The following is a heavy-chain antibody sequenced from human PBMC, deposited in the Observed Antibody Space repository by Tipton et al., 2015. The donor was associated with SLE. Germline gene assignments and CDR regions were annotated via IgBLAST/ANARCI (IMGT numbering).Heavy chain of an antibody. CDR1: GDSISGQY. J-gene: IGHJ4*02. CDR3: ANQNWNYYF. V-gene: IGHV4-34*01. CDR2: VSHRGTT. Sequence: LRLSCTVSGDSISGQYWSWIRQPPGKGLEWIGEVSHRGTTNYNPSLDSRVTISLDRFNNQFTLKMTSVTAADTAVYYCANQNWNYYFWGQGNLVTVSS. D-gene: IGHD1-7*01.